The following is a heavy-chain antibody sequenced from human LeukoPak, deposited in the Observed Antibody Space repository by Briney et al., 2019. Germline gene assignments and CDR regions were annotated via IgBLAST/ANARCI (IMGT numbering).Heavy chain of an antibody. D-gene: IGHD4-17*01. CDR2: INHSGST. CDR1: GGSFSGYY. CDR3: ASSNLNGDYDNFY. V-gene: IGHV4-34*01. Sequence: SETLSLTCAVYGGSFSGYYWSWIRQPPGKGLEWIGEINHSGSTNYNPSLKSRVTISVDTSKNQFSLKLSSVTAADTAVYYCASSNLNGDYDNFYWGQGTLDTVSS. J-gene: IGHJ4*02.